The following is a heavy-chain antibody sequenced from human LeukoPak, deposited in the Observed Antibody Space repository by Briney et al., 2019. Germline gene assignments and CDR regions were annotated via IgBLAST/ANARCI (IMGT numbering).Heavy chain of an antibody. V-gene: IGHV3-74*03. Sequence: PGGSLRLSCAASGFTFSTSWMHRVRHAPGKGLVWVARINSDGSTTTHADSVKGRFTISRDNAKNTLYLQMNSLRAEDTAVYYCGRDDWGSLNYWGQGTLVTVSS. D-gene: IGHD7-27*01. CDR1: GFTFSTSW. CDR3: GRDDWGSLNY. J-gene: IGHJ4*02. CDR2: INSDGSTT.